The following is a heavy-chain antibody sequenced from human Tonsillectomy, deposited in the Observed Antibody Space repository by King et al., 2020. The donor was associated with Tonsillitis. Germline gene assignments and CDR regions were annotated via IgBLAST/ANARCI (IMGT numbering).Heavy chain of an antibody. CDR1: GFTFSNYW. Sequence: VQLVESGGGIVQPGGSLRLSCVVSGFTFSNYWMHWVRQVPGKGLVWVSRINIDGRSATYADSVKGRFTISRHNAKNTLYLQMNGLRAEDTAVYFCAREYGSSRHFDLWGRGTLVTVSS. CDR3: AREYGSSRHFDL. V-gene: IGHV3-74*01. CDR2: INIDGRSA. J-gene: IGHJ2*01. D-gene: IGHD6-13*01.